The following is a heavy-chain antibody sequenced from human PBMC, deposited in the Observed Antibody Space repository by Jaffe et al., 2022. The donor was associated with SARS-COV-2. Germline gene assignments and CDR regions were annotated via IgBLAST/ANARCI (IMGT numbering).Heavy chain of an antibody. D-gene: IGHD3-22*01. CDR1: GFTFSTYA. Sequence: EVQLVESGGGLVQPGGSLRLSCAASGFTFSTYAMSWVRQVPGKGLEWVSGISASGGSTYYADSVKGRFTISRDNSKNTLYLQMNSLRAEDTAMFYCAKDQDTMIEVLITQGGVDYWGQGTLVTVSS. CDR3: AKDQDTMIEVLITQGGVDY. CDR2: ISASGGST. V-gene: IGHV3-23*04. J-gene: IGHJ4*02.